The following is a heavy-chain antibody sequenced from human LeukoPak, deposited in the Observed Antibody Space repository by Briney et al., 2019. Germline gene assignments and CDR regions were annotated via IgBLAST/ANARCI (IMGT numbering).Heavy chain of an antibody. D-gene: IGHD3-16*01. CDR3: ARGGGNDAFDI. Sequence: SETLSLTCVVSGGSISSGGYSWSWIRQPPGKGLEWIGYIYHSGSTYYNPSLKSRVTISVDRSKNQFSQKLSSVTAADTAVYYCARGGGNDAFDIWGQGTMVTVSS. CDR1: GGSISSGGYS. V-gene: IGHV4-30-2*01. J-gene: IGHJ3*02. CDR2: IYHSGST.